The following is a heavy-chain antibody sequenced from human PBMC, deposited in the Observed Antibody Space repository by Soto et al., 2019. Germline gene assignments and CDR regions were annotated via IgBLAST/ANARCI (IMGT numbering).Heavy chain of an antibody. CDR1: GGTFSSYA. CDR2: IIPIFGTA. Sequence: SVKVSCKASGGTFSSYAISWVRQAPGQGLEWMGGIIPIFGTANYAQKFQGRVTITADESTSTAYMELSSLRSEDTAVYYCARTPPSPSGWYYFDYWGQGTLVTVS. D-gene: IGHD6-19*01. CDR3: ARTPPSPSGWYYFDY. V-gene: IGHV1-69*13. J-gene: IGHJ4*02.